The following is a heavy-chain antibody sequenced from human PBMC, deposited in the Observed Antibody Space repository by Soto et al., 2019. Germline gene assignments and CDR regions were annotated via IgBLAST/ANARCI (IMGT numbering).Heavy chain of an antibody. D-gene: IGHD6-19*01. Sequence: QVQLVQSGAEVKKPGASVKVSCKASGYTFTSYYIHWVRQAPGQGLEWMGIIIPSGGSTSYAQKFQGRATMTRDTSTSTVYMELSSLRSEDTAVYYCARDLDSSGWAYYFDYWGQGTLVTVSS. CDR3: ARDLDSSGWAYYFDY. J-gene: IGHJ4*02. V-gene: IGHV1-46*01. CDR2: IIPSGGST. CDR1: GYTFTSYY.